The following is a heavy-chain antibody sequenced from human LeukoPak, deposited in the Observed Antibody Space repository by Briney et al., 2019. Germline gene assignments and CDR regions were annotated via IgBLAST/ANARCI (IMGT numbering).Heavy chain of an antibody. CDR3: ARERGSYYENYFDY. J-gene: IGHJ4*02. D-gene: IGHD1-26*01. CDR1: GYTFTGYY. CDR2: INPNSGGT. Sequence: ASVKVSCKASGYTFTGYYMHWVRQAPGQGLEWMGWINPNSGGTNYAQKFQGRVTMTRDTSISTAYMELSRLRSDDTAVYYCARERGSYYENYFDYWGQGTLVTVSS. V-gene: IGHV1-2*02.